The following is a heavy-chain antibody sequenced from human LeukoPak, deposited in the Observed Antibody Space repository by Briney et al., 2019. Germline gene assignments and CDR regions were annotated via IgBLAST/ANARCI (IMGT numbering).Heavy chain of an antibody. CDR3: AKDTSSSWYYFDY. CDR1: GFIHCSYR. V-gene: IGHV3-48*01. Sequence: PGGSLTLFCGVSGFIHCSYRMNCAREAPGEGVEGVSYISSSNSTIYYADSVKGRLTISRDNSKNTLYLQMNSLRAEDTAVYYCAKDTSSSWYYFDYWGQGTLVTVSS. J-gene: IGHJ4*02. CDR2: ISSSNSTI. D-gene: IGHD6-13*01.